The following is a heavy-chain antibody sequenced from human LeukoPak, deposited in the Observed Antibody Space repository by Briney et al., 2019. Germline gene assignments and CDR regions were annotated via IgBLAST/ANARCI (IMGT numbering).Heavy chain of an antibody. CDR2: ISGSGGST. CDR1: GFTFSSYA. V-gene: IGHV3-23*01. D-gene: IGHD3-10*01. J-gene: IGHJ4*02. CDR3: AKDRITMVRGVITLFDY. Sequence: GGSLRLSCAASGFTFSSYAMSWVRQAPGKGLEWVSAISGSGGSTYYADSVKGRFTISRDNSKNTLYLQMNSLRAEDTAVYYCAKDRITMVRGVITLFDYWGQGTLVTVSS.